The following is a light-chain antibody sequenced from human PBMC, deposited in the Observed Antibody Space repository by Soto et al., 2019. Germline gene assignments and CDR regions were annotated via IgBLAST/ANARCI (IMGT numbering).Light chain of an antibody. Sequence: EIVVTQSPATLSLSPGERATLSCRASQSVGTYLAWYQQKPGQAPRLLIYDASKRATDIPVRFSGSGSGTDFTLTISSLEPEDCAVYYCQQRSIWPPAFGGGTKVEIK. J-gene: IGKJ4*01. CDR1: QSVGTY. CDR2: DAS. CDR3: QQRSIWPPA. V-gene: IGKV3-11*01.